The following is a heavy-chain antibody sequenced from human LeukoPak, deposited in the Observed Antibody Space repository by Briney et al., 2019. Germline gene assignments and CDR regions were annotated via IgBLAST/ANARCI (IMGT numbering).Heavy chain of an antibody. J-gene: IGHJ4*02. V-gene: IGHV4-34*12. CDR2: IIHSGRT. CDR1: GASFSGYY. CDR3: GRSRTPTDFDY. Sequence: SETLSLTCAVYGASFSGYYWSWIRQPPGKGLEWFGEIIHSGRTTYNPSLKSRVTISVDTSKNKFSLKLSSVTAADTAVYYCGRSRTPTDFDYWGQGTLVTVSS.